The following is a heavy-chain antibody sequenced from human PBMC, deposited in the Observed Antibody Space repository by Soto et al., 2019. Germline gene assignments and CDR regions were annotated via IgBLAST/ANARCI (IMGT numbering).Heavy chain of an antibody. D-gene: IGHD3-10*01. Sequence: EVQLVESGGGLVRPGGSLRLSCAASGFTFDDYAIHWVRQAPGKGLEWVSGISWNGAATGYMNSVKGRFSISRDNTKNTLYLQMNSLRSEDTAVYYCANLPLYGSGFDCWGQGTLVTVSS. CDR3: ANLPLYGSGFDC. J-gene: IGHJ4*02. CDR1: GFTFDDYA. V-gene: IGHV3-9*01. CDR2: ISWNGAAT.